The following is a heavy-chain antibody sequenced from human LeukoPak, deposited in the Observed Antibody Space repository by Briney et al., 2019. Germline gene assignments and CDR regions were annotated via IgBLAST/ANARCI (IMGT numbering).Heavy chain of an antibody. D-gene: IGHD2-2*01. V-gene: IGHV3-53*01. CDR1: GFTVSSNY. Sequence: QPGGSLRLSCAASGFTVSSNYMSWVRQAPGKGLEWVSVIYSGGSTYYADSVKGRFTISRDNSKNTLYLQMNSLRAEDTAVYYYARDRRCSSTSCYYASNNWFDPWGQGTLVTVSS. CDR3: ARDRRCSSTSCYYASNNWFDP. J-gene: IGHJ5*02. CDR2: IYSGGST.